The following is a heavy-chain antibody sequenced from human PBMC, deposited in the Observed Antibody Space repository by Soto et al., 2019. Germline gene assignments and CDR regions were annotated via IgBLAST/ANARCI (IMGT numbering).Heavy chain of an antibody. CDR3: ARDKITGLFDY. Sequence: QVQLQQWGAGLLKPSETLSLTCAVYGGSFSGYYWTWIRQPPGTGLEWIGEINHSGSTNYNPSLNSRVTISVDTSKNQFSLKLTSVPAADPAMYYCARDKITGLFDYWGQGTLVTVSS. V-gene: IGHV4-34*01. CDR1: GGSFSGYY. D-gene: IGHD2-8*02. J-gene: IGHJ4*02. CDR2: INHSGST.